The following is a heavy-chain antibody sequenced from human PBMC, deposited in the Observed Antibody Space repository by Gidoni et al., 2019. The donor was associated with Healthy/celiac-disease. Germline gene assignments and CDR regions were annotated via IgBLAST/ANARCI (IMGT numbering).Heavy chain of an antibody. Sequence: EVQLVESGGGLVQPGRSLRLSCAASGFTFDDYAMHWVRQAPGKGLEWVSGISWNSGSIGYADSVKGRFTISRDNAKNSLYLQMNSRRAEDTALYYCAKEATVYYGMDVWGQGTTVTVSS. CDR3: AKEATVYYGMDV. CDR1: GFTFDDYA. CDR2: ISWNSGSI. D-gene: IGHD4-4*01. V-gene: IGHV3-9*01. J-gene: IGHJ6*02.